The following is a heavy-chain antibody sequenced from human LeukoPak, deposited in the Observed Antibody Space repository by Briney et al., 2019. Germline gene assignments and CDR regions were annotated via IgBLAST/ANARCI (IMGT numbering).Heavy chain of an antibody. J-gene: IGHJ3*02. CDR2: ITNSGGST. V-gene: IGHV3-23*01. CDR1: GFTFSTYA. CDR3: TRVRYTETYRAFDI. D-gene: IGHD1-14*01. Sequence: GRSLRLSCAAAGFTFSTYAMSWVRQAPGGWMEWVSTITNSGGSTYFADSVKGRFTTSRDNSKNTLYLQMNSLRAEDTAVYYCTRVRYTETYRAFDIWGQGTMVTVSS.